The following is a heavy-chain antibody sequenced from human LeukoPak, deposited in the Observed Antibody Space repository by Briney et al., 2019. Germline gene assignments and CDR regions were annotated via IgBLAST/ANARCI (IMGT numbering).Heavy chain of an antibody. CDR1: GFTFSRNW. CDR2: INQDGSEK. V-gene: IGHV3-7*01. Sequence: PGGSLRLSCAASGFTFSRNWMIWVRQAPGKRLEWVANINQDGSEKYYVDSVKGRFTISRDNAKNSLYLQMNSLRAEDTAVYYCARLPTLYYDILTGYHDYWGQGTLVTVSS. CDR3: ARLPTLYYDILTGYHDY. D-gene: IGHD3-9*01. J-gene: IGHJ4*02.